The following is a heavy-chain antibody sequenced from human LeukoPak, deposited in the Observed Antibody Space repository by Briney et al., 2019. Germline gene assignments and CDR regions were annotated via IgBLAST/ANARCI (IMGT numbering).Heavy chain of an antibody. Sequence: SDTLSLTCAVYGGSFSGHYWSWIRQPPGKGLEWIGEINHSGSTNHNPYLKGRVTISVDTSKNQFSLKLGSVTAADTAVYYCASGGAITMVLGVMSYVDYWGQGTLVTVSS. CDR1: GGSFSGHY. CDR3: ASGGAITMVLGVMSYVDY. V-gene: IGHV4-34*01. J-gene: IGHJ4*02. D-gene: IGHD3-10*01. CDR2: INHSGST.